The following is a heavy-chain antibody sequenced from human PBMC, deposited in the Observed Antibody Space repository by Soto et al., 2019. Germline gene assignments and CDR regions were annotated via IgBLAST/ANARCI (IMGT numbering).Heavy chain of an antibody. CDR3: TRDIPRTSFDL. J-gene: IGHJ4*02. CDR1: GVSITSYF. V-gene: IGHV4-59*01. Sequence: SETLSLTCTVSGVSITSYFWSWIRQTPGKGLDWIGSISFSGATYSNPSLKGRAALSVDTSENHLSLTLNSVTSADTAVYYCTRDIPRTSFDLWGQGTLVTVSS. CDR2: ISFSGAT. D-gene: IGHD2-21*01.